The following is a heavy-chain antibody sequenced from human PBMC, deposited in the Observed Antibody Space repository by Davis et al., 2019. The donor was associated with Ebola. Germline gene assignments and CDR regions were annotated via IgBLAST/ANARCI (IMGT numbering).Heavy chain of an antibody. Sequence: GESLKISCAASGFTFINYHMNWVRQAPGKGLEWVSYISSVSSTMFYADSVKGRFTISRDNAKGSVYLHMNSLRDEDTAVYYCARRMLGDSRGGVDVWGQGTTVAVSS. CDR2: ISSVSSTM. CDR3: ARRMLGDSRGGVDV. CDR1: GFTFINYH. D-gene: IGHD2-21*02. J-gene: IGHJ6*02. V-gene: IGHV3-48*02.